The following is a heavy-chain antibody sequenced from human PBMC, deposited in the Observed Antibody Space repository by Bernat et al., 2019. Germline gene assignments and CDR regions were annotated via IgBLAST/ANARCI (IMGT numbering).Heavy chain of an antibody. Sequence: VQLLESGGGLVQPGGSLRLSCAASGFTFSSYAMSWVRQAPGKGLEWVAVISYDGSNKYYADSVKGRFTISRDNSKNTLYLQMNSLRAEDTAVYYCAKGSSSTSCPDYWGQGTLVTVSS. CDR3: AKGSSSTSCPDY. CDR2: ISYDGSNK. J-gene: IGHJ4*02. V-gene: IGHV3-30*18. CDR1: GFTFSSYA. D-gene: IGHD2-2*01.